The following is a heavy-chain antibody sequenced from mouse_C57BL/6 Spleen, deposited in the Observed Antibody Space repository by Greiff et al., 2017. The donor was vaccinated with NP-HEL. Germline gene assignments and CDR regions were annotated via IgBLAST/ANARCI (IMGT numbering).Heavy chain of an antibody. CDR3: ARNGRYDSPFDY. CDR1: GYTFTNYW. D-gene: IGHD2-4*01. J-gene: IGHJ2*01. CDR2: LYPGGGYT. V-gene: IGHV1-63*01. Sequence: QVQLQQSGAELVRPGTSVTMSCKASGYTFTNYWIGWSKQRPGHGLEWIGDLYPGGGYTNYNEKFKGKATLTADKSSSTAYMQFSSLTSEDSAIDYCARNGRYDSPFDYWGQGTTLTVSS.